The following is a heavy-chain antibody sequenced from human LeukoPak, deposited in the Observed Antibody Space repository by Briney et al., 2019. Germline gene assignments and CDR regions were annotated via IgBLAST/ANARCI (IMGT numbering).Heavy chain of an antibody. D-gene: IGHD6-19*01. CDR2: ISGSGGST. J-gene: IGHJ4*02. V-gene: IGHV3-23*01. CDR1: GFTFSSYA. CDR3: AKGLQQWLVEGPIDY. Sequence: GGSLRLSCAASGFTFSSYAMSWVRQAPGKGLEWVSAISGSGGSTYYADSVKGRFTISRDNSKNTLYLQMNSLRAEDTAVYYCAKGLQQWLVEGPIDYWGQGTLVTVSS.